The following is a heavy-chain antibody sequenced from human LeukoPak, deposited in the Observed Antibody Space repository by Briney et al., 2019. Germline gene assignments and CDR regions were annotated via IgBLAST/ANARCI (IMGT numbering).Heavy chain of an antibody. J-gene: IGHJ5*02. D-gene: IGHD7-27*01. CDR3: ARDLRWGLYPSFWFDP. V-gene: IGHV1-69*13. Sequence: GASVKVSCKASGGTFSNYAISWVRQAPGQGLEWMGGIIPIFGTANYAQKFQGRVTITADESTSTAYMELRSLRSDDTAVYYCARDLRWGLYPSFWFDPWGQGTLVTVSS. CDR2: IIPIFGTA. CDR1: GGTFSNYA.